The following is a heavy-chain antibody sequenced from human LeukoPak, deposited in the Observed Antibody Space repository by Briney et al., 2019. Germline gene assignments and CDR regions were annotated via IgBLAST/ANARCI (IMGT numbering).Heavy chain of an antibody. V-gene: IGHV4-59*01. J-gene: IGHJ6*02. Sequence: KPSETLSLTCTVSGGSIRSYYWSWIRQPPGKGLEWIGYIYYSGSTNYNPSLKSRVTISVDTSKNQFSLKLSSVTAADTAVYYCARDRGRINASPSYGMDVWGQGTTVTVSS. CDR3: ARDRGRINASPSYGMDV. CDR1: GGSIRSYY. D-gene: IGHD3-10*01. CDR2: IYYSGST.